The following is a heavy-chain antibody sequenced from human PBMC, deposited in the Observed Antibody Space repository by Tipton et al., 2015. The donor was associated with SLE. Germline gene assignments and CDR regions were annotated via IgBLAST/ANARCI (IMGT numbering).Heavy chain of an antibody. D-gene: IGHD1-26*01. J-gene: IGHJ3*02. CDR1: GYTFTGYY. CDR3: ARGSSPWEQGGAFDI. V-gene: IGHV1-2*02. CDR2: TNPNSGGT. Sequence: QSGAEVKKPGASVKVSCKASGYTFTGYYMHWVRQAPGQGLEWMGWTNPNSGGTNYAQKFQGRVTMTRDTSISTAYMELSRLRSDRAAGYYWARGSSPWEQGGAFDIWGQGTMVTVSS.